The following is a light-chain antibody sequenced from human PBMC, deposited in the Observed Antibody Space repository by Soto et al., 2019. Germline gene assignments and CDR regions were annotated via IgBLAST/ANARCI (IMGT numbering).Light chain of an antibody. CDR3: SSYTRSSPLV. V-gene: IGLV2-14*03. Sequence: QSALTQPASVSGSPGQSIAISCTGTSSDVGAYNYVSWYQHHPGKAPKLMIYDVSNRPSGVSDRFSGSKSGNTASLTISGLQAEDEADYYCSSYTRSSPLVFGGGTKVTVL. CDR1: SSDVGAYNY. J-gene: IGLJ2*01. CDR2: DVS.